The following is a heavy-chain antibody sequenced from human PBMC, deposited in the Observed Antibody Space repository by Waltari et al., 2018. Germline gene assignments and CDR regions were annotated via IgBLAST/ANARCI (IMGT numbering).Heavy chain of an antibody. J-gene: IGHJ4*02. V-gene: IGHV3-72*01. CDR3: AGSRDGYYFDY. Sequence: EVQLVESGGGLVQPGGSLRLSCAASGFTFSDHYMDWVRQAPGKGLEWVGRTRNKANSYTTEYAASVKGRFTISRDDSKNSLYLQMNSLKTEDTAVYYCAGSRDGYYFDYWGQGTLVTVSS. D-gene: IGHD2-2*01. CDR2: TRNKANSYTT. CDR1: GFTFSDHY.